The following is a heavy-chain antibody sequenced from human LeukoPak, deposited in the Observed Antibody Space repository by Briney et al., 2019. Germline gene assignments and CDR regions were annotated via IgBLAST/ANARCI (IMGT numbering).Heavy chain of an antibody. CDR2: MFHSGST. CDR1: GYSFISGFY. J-gene: IGHJ3*02. V-gene: IGHV4-38-2*02. D-gene: IGHD3-22*01. CDR3: ARANYYDSSGYSRGAFDI. Sequence: SETLSLTCSVSGYSFISGFYWGWIRQPPGKGLEWIGSMFHSGSTYYNPSLKSRDTISVDTSKNQFSLKLNSVTAADTAVYYCARANYYDSSGYSRGAFDIWGQGTMVTVSS.